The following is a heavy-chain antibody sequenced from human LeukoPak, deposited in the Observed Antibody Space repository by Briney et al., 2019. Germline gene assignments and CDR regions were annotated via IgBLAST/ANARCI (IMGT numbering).Heavy chain of an antibody. Sequence: GGSLRLLCAPPGDTFTGTAMCCGCQAPGKGLEWVSAISGSGGSTYYADSVKGRFTISRDNSKNTLYLQMNSLRAEDTAVYYCPKNASGSSWCDYFDYWGQGTLVTVSS. D-gene: IGHD6-13*01. CDR3: PKNASGSSWCDYFDY. CDR1: GDTFTGTA. V-gene: IGHV3-23*01. J-gene: IGHJ4*02. CDR2: ISGSGGST.